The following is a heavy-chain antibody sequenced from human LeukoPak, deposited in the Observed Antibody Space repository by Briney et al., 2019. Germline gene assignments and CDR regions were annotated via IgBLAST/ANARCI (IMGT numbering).Heavy chain of an antibody. CDR3: ARDRGYLPDTFDI. CDR2: INTYNGDT. V-gene: IGHV1-18*01. D-gene: IGHD3-16*02. J-gene: IGHJ3*02. CDR1: GYPFSRYG. Sequence: ASVKVSCKASGYPFSRYGISWVRQAPGQGLEWMGWINTYNGDTNYAQKFQGRVTMTTDTSTSTVYVELGSLRSDDTAVYYCARDRGYLPDTFDIWGQGTMVTASS.